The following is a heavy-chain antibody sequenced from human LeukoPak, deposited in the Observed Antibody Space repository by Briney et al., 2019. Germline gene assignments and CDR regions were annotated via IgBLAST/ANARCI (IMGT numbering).Heavy chain of an antibody. D-gene: IGHD5-18*01. V-gene: IGHV3-7*01. CDR3: ATIQVSLYYMDV. CDR2: IKQDGSEK. CDR1: GFTSSSYW. J-gene: IGHJ6*03. Sequence: GGSLRLSCAASGFTSSSYWMSWVRQAPGKGLEWVANIKQDGSEKYYVDSVKGRFTISRDNAKNSLYLQMNSLRAEDTAVYYCATIQVSLYYMDVWGKGTTVTVSS.